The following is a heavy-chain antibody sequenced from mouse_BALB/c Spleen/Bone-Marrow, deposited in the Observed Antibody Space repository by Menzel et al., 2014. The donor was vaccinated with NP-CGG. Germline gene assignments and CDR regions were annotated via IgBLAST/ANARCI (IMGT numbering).Heavy chain of an antibody. J-gene: IGHJ3*01. D-gene: IGHD2-14*01. CDR1: GYTFTSYW. V-gene: IGHV1S127*01. Sequence: QVQLQQPGAELVKPGASVKMSCKASGYTFTSYWMHWAKQRPGQGLEWIGAIDPSDNYTHYNQEFKGKATLTVDTSSSTAYMQLSSLTPEDSAVYYCTNLGTYWGQGTLVTVSA. CDR2: IDPSDNYT. CDR3: TNLGTY.